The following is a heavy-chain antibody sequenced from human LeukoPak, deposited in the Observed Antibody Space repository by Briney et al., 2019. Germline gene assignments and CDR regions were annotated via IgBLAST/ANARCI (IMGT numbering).Heavy chain of an antibody. CDR3: ARESGDSFGG. J-gene: IGHJ4*02. V-gene: IGHV1-2*02. CDR2: FNPNSGNT. Sequence: ASVKVSCKASGYTFTGYYIHWVRQAPGQGLESMGWFNPNSGNTNYAQKFQGRVTLTRDTSISTAYKELSRLTSDDTAVYYCARESGDSFGGWGQGTLVTVSS. CDR1: GYTFTGYY. D-gene: IGHD5-18*01.